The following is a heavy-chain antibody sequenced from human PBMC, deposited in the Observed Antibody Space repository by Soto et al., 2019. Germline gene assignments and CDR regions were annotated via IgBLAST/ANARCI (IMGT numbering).Heavy chain of an antibody. CDR1: GFTFDDYA. CDR3: VTDASINRYRAHLRH. J-gene: IGHJ1*01. D-gene: IGHD6-13*01. CDR2: TNCNSGSI. V-gene: IGHV3-9*01. Sequence: GGSLRFSSAASGFTFDDYAVHWVRQVPGKRLEWVSGTNCNSGSIGYRDSVKGRFAISRDIPINSLHLQMNSLSAEDTAFHFSVTDASINRYRAHLRHWDQGTLPPVST.